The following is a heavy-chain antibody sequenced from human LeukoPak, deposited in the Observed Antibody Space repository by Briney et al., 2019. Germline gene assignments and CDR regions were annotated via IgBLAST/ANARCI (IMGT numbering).Heavy chain of an antibody. CDR1: GGSLSSYY. V-gene: IGHV4-4*08. J-gene: IGHJ5*02. CDR2: ISTSGST. Sequence: PSETLSLTCTVSGGSLSSYYWSWLRPPPGKGLEWIAYISTSGSTKYNPSLQSRVTISVDTSKNQFALKLTSVTAADTAVYYRARRRGYCSSSSCYGFDPWGQGTLVTVSS. CDR3: ARRRGYCSSSSCYGFDP. D-gene: IGHD2-2*01.